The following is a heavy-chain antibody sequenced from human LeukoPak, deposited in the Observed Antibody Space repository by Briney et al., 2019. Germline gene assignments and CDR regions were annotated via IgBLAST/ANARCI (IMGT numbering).Heavy chain of an antibody. Sequence: PGGSLRLSCTASGFTFSDYEMNWVRQATGKGLEWVAYISNSGSTINYADSVKGRFTISRDNAKNSLFLQMNSLRAEDTAVYYCARVLRYCSGGNCYSGGLGYMDVWGKGTTVTISS. J-gene: IGHJ6*03. D-gene: IGHD2-15*01. V-gene: IGHV3-48*03. CDR1: GFTFSDYE. CDR3: ARVLRYCSGGNCYSGGLGYMDV. CDR2: ISNSGSTI.